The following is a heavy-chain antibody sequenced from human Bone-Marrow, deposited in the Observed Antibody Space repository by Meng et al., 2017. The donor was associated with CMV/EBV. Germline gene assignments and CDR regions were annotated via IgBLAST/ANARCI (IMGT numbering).Heavy chain of an antibody. V-gene: IGHV4-39*02. J-gene: IGHJ5*02. Sequence: SETLSLTCTVSGGSISSSSYYWGWIRQPPGKGLEWIGSIYYSGSTYYNPSLKSRVTISVDTSKNQFSLKLSSVTAADTAVYYCARDKGDFWSGYDFWFDPWGQGTLVTVSS. CDR1: GGSISSSSYY. CDR3: ARDKGDFWSGYDFWFDP. D-gene: IGHD3-3*01. CDR2: IYYSGST.